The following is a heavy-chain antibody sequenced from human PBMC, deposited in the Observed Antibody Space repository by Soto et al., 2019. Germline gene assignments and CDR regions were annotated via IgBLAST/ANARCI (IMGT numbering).Heavy chain of an antibody. CDR3: AKDPYGDYGFNWFDF. V-gene: IGHV3-30*18. J-gene: IGHJ5*01. CDR1: GFTFSTYG. Sequence: QVQLVESGGGVVQPGRSLRLSCAASGFTFSTYGMHWVRQAPGKGLEGVALISYDGSNKYYADSVKGRFTISRDNSKNTLYLQMNSLRAEDTAVYYCAKDPYGDYGFNWFDFWGPGTLVTVSS. D-gene: IGHD4-17*01. CDR2: ISYDGSNK.